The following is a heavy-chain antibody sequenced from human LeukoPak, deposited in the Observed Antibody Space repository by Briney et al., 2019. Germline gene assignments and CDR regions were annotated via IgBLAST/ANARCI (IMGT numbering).Heavy chain of an antibody. D-gene: IGHD1-14*01. V-gene: IGHV5-51*01. CDR3: ARQGLPGTYSD. Sequence: GEPLKISSQGAGYIFTSDWIAWARQMPGKGLERMGIIDPVDSDTRYSPSFQGHVTLSADKPLSTTSLQWTSLKAPRTAMSYCARQGLPGTYSDWGQGTLVSVSA. J-gene: IGHJ4*01. CDR2: IDPVDSDT. CDR1: GYIFTSDW.